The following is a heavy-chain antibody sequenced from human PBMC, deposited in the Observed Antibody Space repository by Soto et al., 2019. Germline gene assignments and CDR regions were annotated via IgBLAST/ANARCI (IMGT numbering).Heavy chain of an antibody. CDR1: GGTFSSYA. CDR2: IIPIFGTA. D-gene: IGHD3-10*01. V-gene: IGHV1-69*13. Sequence: ASVKVSCKASGGTFSSYAISWVRQAPGQGLEWMGGIIPIFGTANYAQKFQGRVTITADESTSTAYMELSSLRSEDTAVYYCARDRGAAGIYYYYYGMDVWGQGTTVTVSS. J-gene: IGHJ6*02. CDR3: ARDRGAAGIYYYYYGMDV.